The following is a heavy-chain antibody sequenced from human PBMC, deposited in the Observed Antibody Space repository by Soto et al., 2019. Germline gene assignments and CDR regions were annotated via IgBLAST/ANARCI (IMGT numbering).Heavy chain of an antibody. Sequence: SETLSLTCAVYGGSFSGYYWSWIRQPPGKGLEWIGEINHSGSTNYNPSLKSRVTISVDTSKNQFSLKLSSVTAADTAVYYCARGDYDILTGYYIPTSFDYWGQGTLVTVS. CDR3: ARGDYDILTGYYIPTSFDY. D-gene: IGHD3-9*01. J-gene: IGHJ4*02. CDR1: GGSFSGYY. CDR2: INHSGST. V-gene: IGHV4-34*01.